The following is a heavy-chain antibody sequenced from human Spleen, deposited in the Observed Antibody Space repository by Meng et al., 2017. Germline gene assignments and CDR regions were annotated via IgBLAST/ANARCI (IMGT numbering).Heavy chain of an antibody. D-gene: IGHD3-22*01. CDR3: VGGYYYDSSGLYYVYGMDV. CDR2: ISSDGYNK. Sequence: GESLKISCAASGFTFSSYAMHWVRQAPGKGLEWVATISSDGYNKYYADSVKGRFTISRDNSKNTLYVEMNSLRAEDTAVYYCVGGYYYDSSGLYYVYGMDVWGQGTTVTVSS. V-gene: IGHV3-30*04. J-gene: IGHJ6*02. CDR1: GFTFSSYA.